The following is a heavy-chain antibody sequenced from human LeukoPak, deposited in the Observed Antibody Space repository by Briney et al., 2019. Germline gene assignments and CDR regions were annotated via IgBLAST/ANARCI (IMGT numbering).Heavy chain of an antibody. J-gene: IGHJ4*02. V-gene: IGHV4-4*07. CDR1: GYSISSGYY. Sequence: SETLSLTCTVSGYSISSGYYWSWIRQPAGKGLEWIGRIYTSGSTNYNPSLKSRVTMSVDTSKNQFSLKLSSVTAADTAVYYCARDQYYYGSGSYGLDYWGQGTLVTVSS. CDR2: IYTSGST. D-gene: IGHD3-10*01. CDR3: ARDQYYYGSGSYGLDY.